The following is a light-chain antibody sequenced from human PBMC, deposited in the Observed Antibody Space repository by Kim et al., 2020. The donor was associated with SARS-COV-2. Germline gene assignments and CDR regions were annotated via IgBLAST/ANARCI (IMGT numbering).Light chain of an antibody. V-gene: IGKV1-12*01. CDR1: QDISSC. Sequence: ASGGDRVTITCRASQDISSCLAWYQQKPGKAPKLLIYAASSLQSGVPSRFSGSGSGTDFTLTISSLQPEDIATYYCQQDNSFPITFGQGTRLEIK. CDR3: QQDNSFPIT. CDR2: AAS. J-gene: IGKJ5*01.